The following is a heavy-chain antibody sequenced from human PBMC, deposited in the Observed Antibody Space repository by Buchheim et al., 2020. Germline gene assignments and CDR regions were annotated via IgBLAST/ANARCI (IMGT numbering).Heavy chain of an antibody. Sequence: EVQLLESGGGLVQPGGSLRLSCAASGFTFSSYAMSWVRQAPGKGLEWVSAVSGSGGSTFYADSVKGRFNVSRDNSKNTVDLQMNSLRAADTAIYYCAKVLSRRYFDYWGQGTL. CDR1: GFTFSSYA. V-gene: IGHV3-23*01. CDR3: AKVLSRRYFDY. J-gene: IGHJ4*02. D-gene: IGHD3-16*02. CDR2: VSGSGGST.